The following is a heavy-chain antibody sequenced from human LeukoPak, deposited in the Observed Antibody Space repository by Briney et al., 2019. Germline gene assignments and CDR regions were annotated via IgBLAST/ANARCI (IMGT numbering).Heavy chain of an antibody. Sequence: GGSLRLSCAASEFTFSSYAFHWVRQAPGKGLDWVTLISYDGTDKYYADSVKGRFTVSRDNSKNTLYLQMNGLRPEDTAVYYCVRGRFYYDTSGYFDYWGQGALVTVSS. CDR2: ISYDGTDK. D-gene: IGHD3-22*01. CDR3: VRGRFYYDTSGYFDY. V-gene: IGHV3-30*01. CDR1: EFTFSSYA. J-gene: IGHJ4*02.